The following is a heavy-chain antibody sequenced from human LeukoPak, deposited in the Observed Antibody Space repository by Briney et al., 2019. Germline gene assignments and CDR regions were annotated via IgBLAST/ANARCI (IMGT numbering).Heavy chain of an antibody. CDR3: ARGSSSPPIYYYYGMDV. D-gene: IGHD6-6*01. Sequence: GGSLRLSCAASGFTFSSYGMHWVRQAPGKGLEWVAVIWYDGSNKYYADSVKGRFTISRDNSKNTLYLQMNSLRAEDTAVYYCARGSSSPPIYYYYGMDVWGQGTTVTVSS. CDR1: GFTFSSYG. V-gene: IGHV3-33*01. CDR2: IWYDGSNK. J-gene: IGHJ6*02.